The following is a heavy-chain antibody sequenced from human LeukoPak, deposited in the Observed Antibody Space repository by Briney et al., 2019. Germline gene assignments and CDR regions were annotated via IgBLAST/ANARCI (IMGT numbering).Heavy chain of an antibody. CDR2: IIPIFGTA. V-gene: IGHV1-69*13. CDR3: ASTVVPAKDGAFDI. CDR1: GYTFTGYY. D-gene: IGHD2-2*01. J-gene: IGHJ3*02. Sequence: GASVKVSCKASGYTFTGYYMHWVRQAPGQGLEWMGGIIPIFGTANYAQKFQGRVTITADESTSTAYMELSSLRSEDTAVYYCASTVVPAKDGAFDIWGQGTMVTVSS.